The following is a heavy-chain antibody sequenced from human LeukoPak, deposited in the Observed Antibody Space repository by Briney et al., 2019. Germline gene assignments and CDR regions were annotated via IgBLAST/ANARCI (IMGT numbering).Heavy chain of an antibody. Sequence: GESLQISCQGSGSSFTSYWISWGRQVPGKGLEWMGRIDLTDSYTNYSPSFQGHVTISADKSISTAYLQWSSLKASDTAMYYCTMSNRGYCSSTSCHSPDYWGQGTLVTVSS. D-gene: IGHD2-2*01. CDR2: IDLTDSYT. CDR3: TMSNRGYCSSTSCHSPDY. J-gene: IGHJ4*02. V-gene: IGHV5-10-1*01. CDR1: GSSFTSYW.